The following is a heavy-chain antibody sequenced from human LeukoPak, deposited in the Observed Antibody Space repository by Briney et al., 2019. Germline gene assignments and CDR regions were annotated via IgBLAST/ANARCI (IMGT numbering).Heavy chain of an antibody. CDR1: GFTFSSYA. Sequence: GGSLRLSCAASGFTFSSYAMSWVRQAPGKGLEWVSAISGSGGSTYYADSVKGRFTISRDNSKNTLYLQMNSLRAEDTAVYSCAKDSSGYYSFDYWGQGTLVTVSS. D-gene: IGHD3-22*01. CDR2: ISGSGGST. J-gene: IGHJ4*02. CDR3: AKDSSGYYSFDY. V-gene: IGHV3-23*01.